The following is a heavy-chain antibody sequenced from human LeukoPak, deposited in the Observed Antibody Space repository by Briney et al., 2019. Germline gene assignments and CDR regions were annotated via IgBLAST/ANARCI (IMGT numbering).Heavy chain of an antibody. V-gene: IGHV3-15*01. Sequence: GGSLRLSCAASGFTFSNAWMSWVRQAPGKGLEWVGRIKSKTDGGTTDYAAPVKGRFTTSRDDSKNTLYLQMNSLKTEDTAVYYCTTDRWELNPSPFDYWGQGTLVTVSS. D-gene: IGHD1-26*01. J-gene: IGHJ4*02. CDR1: GFTFSNAW. CDR2: IKSKTDGGTT. CDR3: TTDRWELNPSPFDY.